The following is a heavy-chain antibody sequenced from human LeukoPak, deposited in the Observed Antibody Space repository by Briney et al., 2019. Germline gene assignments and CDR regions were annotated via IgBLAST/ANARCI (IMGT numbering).Heavy chain of an antibody. CDR1: GFPFSSYW. J-gene: IGHJ4*02. CDR3: AKAAGMGDNYYNFYFDY. D-gene: IGHD5-24*01. CDR2: ISASGGKT. V-gene: IGHV3-23*01. Sequence: PGGSLRLSCVASGFPFSSYWMTWVRQAPGKGLEWVSAISASGGKTYYADSVKGRFTISRDNSKNTLYLQMNGLRAEDTAIYYCAKAAGMGDNYYNFYFDYWGQGTLVTVSS.